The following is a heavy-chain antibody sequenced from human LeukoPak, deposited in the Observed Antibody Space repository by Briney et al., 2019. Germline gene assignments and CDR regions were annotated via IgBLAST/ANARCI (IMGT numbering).Heavy chain of an antibody. Sequence: GGSLRLSCAASGLSFSNYAMTWVRQAPGKGLEWVSAISGRTGATYYADSEKGRFTISRDNSKSTLYLQMDSLRAEDTAVYYCAKCGNSGCHLIDYWGQGTLVTVSS. J-gene: IGHJ4*02. CDR1: GLSFSNYA. D-gene: IGHD5-12*01. V-gene: IGHV3-23*01. CDR2: ISGRTGAT. CDR3: AKCGNSGCHLIDY.